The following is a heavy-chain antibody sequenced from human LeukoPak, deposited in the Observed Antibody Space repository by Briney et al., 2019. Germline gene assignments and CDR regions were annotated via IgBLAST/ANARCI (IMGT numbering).Heavy chain of an antibody. D-gene: IGHD3-22*01. CDR3: ARMTYYYDSSGHNFDY. J-gene: IGHJ4*02. CDR2: ISAYNGNT. V-gene: IGHV1-18*01. Sequence: ASVKVSCKASGYTFTSYGISWVRQAPGQGLEWMGWISAYNGNTNYAQKLQGRVTMTTDTSTSTAYMELRSLRSDDTAVYYCARMTYYYDSSGHNFDYWGQGTLVTVSS. CDR1: GYTFTSYG.